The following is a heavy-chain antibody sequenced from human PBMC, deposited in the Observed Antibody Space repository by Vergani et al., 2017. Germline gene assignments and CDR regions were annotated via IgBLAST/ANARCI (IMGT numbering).Heavy chain of an antibody. CDR1: GFTFSSYA. J-gene: IGHJ4*02. Sequence: QVQLVESGGGVVQPGRSLRLSCAASGFTFSSYAMHWVRQAPGTGLEGVAVIPYAGSNKYYADSVKGRFTISRDNSKNTLYLQMNSLRAEDTAVYYCARGASGDYVSSFDYWGQGTLVIVSS. D-gene: IGHD4-17*01. CDR2: IPYAGSNK. V-gene: IGHV3-30-3*01. CDR3: ARGASGDYVSSFDY.